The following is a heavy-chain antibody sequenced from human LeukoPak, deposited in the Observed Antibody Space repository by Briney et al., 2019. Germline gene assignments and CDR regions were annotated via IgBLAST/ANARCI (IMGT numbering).Heavy chain of an antibody. CDR2: INAGNGDT. CDR3: ARDRGGTGDFDY. J-gene: IGHJ4*02. Sequence: ASVKVSCKASGYTFTSYAMHWVRRAPGQRLEWMGWINAGNGDTKYSQKFQGRVTIARDTSASTAYMELSSLRSEDTAVYYCARDRGGTGDFDYWDQGTLVTVSS. V-gene: IGHV1-3*01. D-gene: IGHD1-1*01. CDR1: GYTFTSYA.